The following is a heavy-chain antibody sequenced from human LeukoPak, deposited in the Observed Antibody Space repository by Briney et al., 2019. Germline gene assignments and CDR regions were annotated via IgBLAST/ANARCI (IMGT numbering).Heavy chain of an antibody. CDR3: ARGVGLSAAAGLFDY. J-gene: IGHJ4*02. D-gene: IGHD6-13*01. V-gene: IGHV4-59*01. CDR1: GGSISSFF. Sequence: MSSQTLSLTCTAPGGSISSFFWSWIGQPPGKGLKWFGYIYYSGSTSYNPSLKSRVTFSVDTSKNHFSLKLTSVTAADTAVYYCARGVGLSAAAGLFDYWGQGSRVTVSS. CDR2: IYYSGST.